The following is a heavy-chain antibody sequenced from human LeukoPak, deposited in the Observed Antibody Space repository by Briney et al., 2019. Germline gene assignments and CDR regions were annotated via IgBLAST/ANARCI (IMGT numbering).Heavy chain of an antibody. Sequence: SQTLSLTCAISGDSVSSNSDAWNWIKQSPSRGLEWLGRTYYRSKWYNDYAVSVKSRISINADTSKNQYSLQLNSVTPDDTAVYYCARDGYSSTWYVFDYWAREPWSPSPQ. CDR2: TYYRSKWYN. CDR3: ARDGYSSTWYVFDY. V-gene: IGHV6-1*01. CDR1: GDSVSSNSDA. D-gene: IGHD6-13*01. J-gene: IGHJ4*02.